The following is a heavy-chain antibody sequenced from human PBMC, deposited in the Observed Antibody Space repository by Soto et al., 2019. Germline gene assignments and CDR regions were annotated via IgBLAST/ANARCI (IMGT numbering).Heavy chain of an antibody. CDR3: AVPQRITMVRGVLLAY. D-gene: IGHD3-10*01. CDR2: ISYDGSNK. J-gene: IGHJ4*02. V-gene: IGHV3-30-3*01. Sequence: GGSLRLSCAASGFTFSSYAMHWVRQAPGKGLEWVAVISYDGSNKYYADSVKGRFTISRDNSKNTLYLQMSSLRAEDTAVYYCAVPQRITMVRGVLLAYWGQGTLVTVSS. CDR1: GFTFSSYA.